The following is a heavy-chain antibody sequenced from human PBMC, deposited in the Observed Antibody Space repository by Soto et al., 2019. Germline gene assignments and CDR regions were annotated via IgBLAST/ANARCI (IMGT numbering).Heavy chain of an antibody. CDR3: ARDRGPSSGYYPYWFDP. V-gene: IGHV1-69*13. CDR2: IIPIFGTA. J-gene: IGHJ5*02. CDR1: WSTLHSYA. D-gene: IGHD3-22*01. Sequence: PVKVSCKASWSTLHSYAITLVGQAPGQRVEWMGGIIPIFGTANYAQKFQGRVTITADESTSTAYMELSSLRSEDTAVYYCARDRGPSSGYYPYWFDPWGQGTLVTVSS.